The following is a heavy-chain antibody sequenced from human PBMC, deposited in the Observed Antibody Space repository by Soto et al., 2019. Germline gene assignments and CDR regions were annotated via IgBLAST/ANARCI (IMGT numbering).Heavy chain of an antibody. Sequence: GASVKVSCKASGYTFTGYYMHWVRQAPGQGLEWMGWINPNSGGTNYAQKFQGWVTMTRDTSISTAYMELSRLRSDDTAVYYCARGQTNRLYYYMDVWGKGTTVTVSS. D-gene: IGHD2-8*01. CDR2: INPNSGGT. V-gene: IGHV1-2*04. CDR3: ARGQTNRLYYYMDV. J-gene: IGHJ6*03. CDR1: GYTFTGYY.